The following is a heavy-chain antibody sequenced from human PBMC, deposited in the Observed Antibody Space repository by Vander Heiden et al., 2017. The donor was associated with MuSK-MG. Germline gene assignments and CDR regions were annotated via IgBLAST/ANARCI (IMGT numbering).Heavy chain of an antibody. CDR2: ISYDGSNK. CDR1: GFTFSSYA. CDR3: ARDRGRLKNFDY. V-gene: IGHV3-30*04. J-gene: IGHJ4*02. Sequence: QVQLVESGGGVVQPGRSLRLSCAASGFTFSSYAMHWVRQAPGKGLEWVAVISYDGSNKYYADSVKGRFTISRDNSKNTLYLQMNSLRAEDTAVYYCARDRGRLKNFDYWGQGTLVTVSS.